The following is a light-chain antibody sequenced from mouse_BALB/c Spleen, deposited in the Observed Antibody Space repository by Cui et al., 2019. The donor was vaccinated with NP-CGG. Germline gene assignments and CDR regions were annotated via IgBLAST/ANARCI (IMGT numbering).Light chain of an antibody. V-gene: IGLV1*01. CDR1: TGAVTTSNY. CDR3: ALWYSNHWV. J-gene: IGLJ1*01. CDR2: GTN. Sequence: QAVVTQGSAITTSPGETVPITCRSSTGAVTTSNYANWVQEKPDHLFTGLIGGTNNRAPGVPARFSGSLIGDKAALTITGAQTEDEAIYFCALWYSNHWVFGGGTKLTAL.